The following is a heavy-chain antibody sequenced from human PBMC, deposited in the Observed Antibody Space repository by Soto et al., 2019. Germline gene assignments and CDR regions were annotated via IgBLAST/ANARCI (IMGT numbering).Heavy chain of an antibody. Sequence: PGGCLRLSCAASGFTVSSNYMSWVRQAPGKGLEWVSVIYSGGSTYYADSVKGRFTISRDNSKNTLYLQMNSLRAEDTAVYYCARDEAFWSGFNYYYYMDVWGKGTTVTVSS. CDR3: ARDEAFWSGFNYYYYMDV. V-gene: IGHV3-66*01. J-gene: IGHJ6*03. D-gene: IGHD3-3*01. CDR1: GFTVSSNY. CDR2: IYSGGST.